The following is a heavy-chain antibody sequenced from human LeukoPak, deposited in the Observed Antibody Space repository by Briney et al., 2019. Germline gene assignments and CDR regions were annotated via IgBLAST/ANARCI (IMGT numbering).Heavy chain of an antibody. CDR2: IYYSGST. V-gene: IGHV4-39*01. CDR1: GGSISSSSYY. J-gene: IGHJ3*02. D-gene: IGHD6-13*01. Sequence: SETLSLTCTVSGGSISSSSYYWGWIRQPPGKGLEWIGNIYYSGSTYYNPSLKSRVTISVDTSKNQFSLKLSSVTAADTAVYYCARHITGIAAALDAFDIWGQGTMVTVSS. CDR3: ARHITGIAAALDAFDI.